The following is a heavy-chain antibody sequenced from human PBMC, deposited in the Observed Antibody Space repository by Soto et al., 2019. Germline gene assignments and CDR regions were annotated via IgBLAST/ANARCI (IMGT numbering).Heavy chain of an antibody. D-gene: IGHD3-9*01. CDR1: GYTFTAYY. CDR2: INPNSGGT. Sequence: QVQLVQSGAEVKKPGASVKVSCRASGYTFTAYYIHWVRQAPGQGLEWMGWINPNSGGTYYTQKFQGWVTMTRDTAISTAYMELSRLNSDDTAVYYCARVERETGYYYYFDSWGQGTLVSVSS. CDR3: ARVERETGYYYYFDS. J-gene: IGHJ4*02. V-gene: IGHV1-2*04.